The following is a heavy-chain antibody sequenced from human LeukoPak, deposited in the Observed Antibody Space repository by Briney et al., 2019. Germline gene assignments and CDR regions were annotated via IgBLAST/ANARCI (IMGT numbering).Heavy chain of an antibody. D-gene: IGHD1-1*01. V-gene: IGHV3-7*01. CDR3: ARCTTGRTFGSLREIKRSREIDY. J-gene: IGHJ4*02. Sequence: PGGSLRLSCAASGFTFSSYWMSWVRQAPGKGLEWVANIKQDGSEKHYVDSVKGRFTISRDNAKNSLYLQMNSLRVEDTAVYYCARCTTGRTFGSLREIKRSREIDYWGQGTLVTVSS. CDR1: GFTFSSYW. CDR2: IKQDGSEK.